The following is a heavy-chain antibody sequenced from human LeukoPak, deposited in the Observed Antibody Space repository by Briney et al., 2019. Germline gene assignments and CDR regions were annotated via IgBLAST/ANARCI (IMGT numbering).Heavy chain of an antibody. CDR2: FDSEDGEP. Sequence: GASVKVSCKVSGDSLSDMSVHWIRQAPGRGLEWMGSFDSEDGEPVYAQKFQGRLTMTGDTSTDTAYMDLSSLTFEDTAVYYCASGNEVTLEGLALWGQGTMVSVSA. CDR3: ASGNEVTLEGLAL. D-gene: IGHD2-15*01. CDR1: GDSLSDMS. V-gene: IGHV1-24*01. J-gene: IGHJ3*01.